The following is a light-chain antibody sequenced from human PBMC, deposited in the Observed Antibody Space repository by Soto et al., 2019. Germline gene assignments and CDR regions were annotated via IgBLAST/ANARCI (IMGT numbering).Light chain of an antibody. J-gene: IGLJ1*01. V-gene: IGLV2-14*01. Sequence: SALTQPASVSGSPGQSITIYCTGTSSDGGGHNYVSRSHQHPVKAPKLIIYEVSIRPSGVSNRFSGAKSGNMASLTISGLQAEDEADDYCVSHRGYGVGVFGAGAKGAVL. CDR2: EVS. CDR3: VSHRGYGVGV. CDR1: SSDGGGHNY.